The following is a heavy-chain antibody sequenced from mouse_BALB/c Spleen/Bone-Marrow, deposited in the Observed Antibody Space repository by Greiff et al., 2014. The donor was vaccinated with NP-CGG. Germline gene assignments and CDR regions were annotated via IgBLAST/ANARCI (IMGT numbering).Heavy chain of an antibody. CDR3: ARSGTDYAMDY. CDR1: GFSLTSYG. D-gene: IGHD4-1*01. Sequence: VQLQQSGPDLVAPLQSLSLTCTVSGFSLTSYGLHRVRQPPGKGLEWPGVIWSDGSTTYNSALKSRLSISKDNPKRQVLLKMNSLQTDDTAMYYCARSGTDYAMDYWGQGTSVTVSS. J-gene: IGHJ4*01. CDR2: IWSDGST. V-gene: IGHV2-6-2*01.